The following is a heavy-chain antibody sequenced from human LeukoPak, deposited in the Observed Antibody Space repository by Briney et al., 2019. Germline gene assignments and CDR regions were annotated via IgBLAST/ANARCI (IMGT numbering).Heavy chain of an antibody. CDR3: AREGGRTVAGTFDN. J-gene: IGHJ4*02. D-gene: IGHD6-19*01. V-gene: IGHV3-30*02. CDR2: IQYHGRDK. CDR1: GFAFRTSG. Sequence: GGSLRLSCAASGFAFRTSGMHWVRQAPGKGLEWVAFIQYHGRDKYYADSVKGRFTISRDNSKNTLYMEVNSLRAEDTAVYYCAREGGRTVAGTFDNWGQGTLVTVSS.